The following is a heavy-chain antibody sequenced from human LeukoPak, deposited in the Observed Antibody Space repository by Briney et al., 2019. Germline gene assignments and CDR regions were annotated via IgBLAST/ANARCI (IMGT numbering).Heavy chain of an antibody. CDR3: ARGRAHGADY. CDR1: GGSISSYY. D-gene: IGHD3-10*01. CDR2: IYYSGST. J-gene: IGHJ4*02. V-gene: IGHV4-59*01. Sequence: SETLSLTCTVSGGSISSYYSSWIRQPPGKGLEWIGYIYYSGSTNYNPSLKSRVTISVDTSKNQFSLKLSSVTAADTAVYYCARGRAHGADYWGQGTLVTVSS.